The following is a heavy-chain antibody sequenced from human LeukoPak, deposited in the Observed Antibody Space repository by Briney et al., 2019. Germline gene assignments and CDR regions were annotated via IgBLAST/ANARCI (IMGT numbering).Heavy chain of an antibody. CDR1: GFTFSSCA. V-gene: IGHV3-64*01. CDR2: ISSNGGST. Sequence: GGSLRLSCAASGFTFSSCAMHWVRQAPGKGLEYVSAISSNGGSTYYANSVKGRFTISRDNSKNTLYLQMGSLRAEDMAVYYCARARVPKGGTFDIWGQGTMVTVSS. D-gene: IGHD3-16*01. J-gene: IGHJ3*02. CDR3: ARARVPKGGTFDI.